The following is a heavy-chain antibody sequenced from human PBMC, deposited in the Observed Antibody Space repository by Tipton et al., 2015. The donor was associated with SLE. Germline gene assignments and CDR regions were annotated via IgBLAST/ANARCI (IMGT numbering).Heavy chain of an antibody. CDR2: IYYSGSP. CDR1: GGSIISSSHY. J-gene: IGHJ4*02. D-gene: IGHD2-15*01. V-gene: IGHV4-39*07. Sequence: TLSLTCTVSGGSIISSSHYWGWIRQPPGKGLEYIGSIYYSGSPYYNPSLKSRVTISLDTSKNQFSLTVSSVTAADTAVYHCARDAYCSGGSCYGFDSWGPGTLVAISS. CDR3: ARDAYCSGGSCYGFDS.